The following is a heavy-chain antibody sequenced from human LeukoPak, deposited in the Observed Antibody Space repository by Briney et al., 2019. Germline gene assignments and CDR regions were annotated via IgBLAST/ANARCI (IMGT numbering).Heavy chain of an antibody. CDR3: ARTGYYDISEDAFDM. Sequence: GESLKISCKGSGYRFTSYWIGWVRQMPGKGLEWMGIIYPGDSDTRYSPSFQGQVTISADKSISTAYLQWSSLKASDTAMYYCARTGYYDISEDAFDMWGQGTMVTVSS. D-gene: IGHD3/OR15-3a*01. CDR1: GYRFTSYW. CDR2: IYPGDSDT. J-gene: IGHJ3*02. V-gene: IGHV5-51*01.